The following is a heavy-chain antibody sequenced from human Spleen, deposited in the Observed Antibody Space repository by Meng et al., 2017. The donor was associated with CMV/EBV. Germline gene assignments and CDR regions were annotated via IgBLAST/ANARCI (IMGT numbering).Heavy chain of an antibody. Sequence: GESLKISCAAPGFTFSSYWMNWVRQAPGKGLEWVSYISSSGNTIYYADSVKGRFTISRDNAKNSLYLQMNSLRAEDTAVYYCARDGVVPRGMDVWGQGTTVTVSS. D-gene: IGHD2-8*01. CDR1: GFTFSSYW. CDR3: ARDGVVPRGMDV. CDR2: ISSSGNTI. V-gene: IGHV3-48*04. J-gene: IGHJ6*02.